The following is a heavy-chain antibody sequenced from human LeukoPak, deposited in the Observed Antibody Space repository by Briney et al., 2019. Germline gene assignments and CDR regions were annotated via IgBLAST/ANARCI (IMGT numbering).Heavy chain of an antibody. V-gene: IGHV3-30*02. J-gene: IGHJ3*01. CDR2: VWYDTTKK. Sequence: PGGSLRLSCAASGLTFTNHVMHWVRQAPGKGLEWVALVWYDTTKKYYADSVKGRFTISRDNSKNTVSLQMSSLRPDDTAVYYCAKETDSFDVWGQGTMVTVSS. D-gene: IGHD2-21*02. CDR1: GLTFTNHV. CDR3: AKETDSFDV.